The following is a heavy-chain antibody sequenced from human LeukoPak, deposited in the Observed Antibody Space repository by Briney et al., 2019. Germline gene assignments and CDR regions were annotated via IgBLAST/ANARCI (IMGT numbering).Heavy chain of an antibody. J-gene: IGHJ6*02. D-gene: IGHD3-22*01. CDR3: ARERTYYDSSSNYYYYYGMDV. V-gene: IGHV3-11*04. Sequence: PGGSLRLSCAASGFTFSDYYMSWLRQAPGKGLEWVSYISSSGSTIYYADSVKGRFTISRDNAKNSLYLQMNSLRAEDTAAYYCARERTYYDSSSNYYYYYGMDVWGQGTTVTVSS. CDR1: GFTFSDYY. CDR2: ISSSGSTI.